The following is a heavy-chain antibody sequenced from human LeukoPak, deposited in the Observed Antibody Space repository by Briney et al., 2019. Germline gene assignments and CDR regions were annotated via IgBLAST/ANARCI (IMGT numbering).Heavy chain of an antibody. CDR2: ISSSGSTI. D-gene: IGHD3-9*01. Sequence: PGGSLRLSCAASGFIFSSYEMNWVRQAPGKGLEWVSYISSSGSTIYYADSVKGRFTISRDNAKNSLYLQMNSLRAEDTAVYYCARDRASSGYYDILTGYYYYYGMDVWGQGTTVTVSS. V-gene: IGHV3-48*03. CDR1: GFIFSSYE. J-gene: IGHJ6*02. CDR3: ARDRASSGYYDILTGYYYYYGMDV.